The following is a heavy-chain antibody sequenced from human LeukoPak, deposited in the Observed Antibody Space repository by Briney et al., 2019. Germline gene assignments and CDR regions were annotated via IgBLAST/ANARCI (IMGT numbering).Heavy chain of an antibody. J-gene: IGHJ4*02. Sequence: VASVKVSCKASGYTFTGYYMHWVRQAPGQGLEWMGGIIPIFGTANYAQKFQGRVTVTTDESTSTAYMELSSLRSEDTAVYYCARGRYYGSGSYGNWGQGTLVTVSS. CDR2: IIPIFGTA. CDR3: ARGRYYGSGSYGN. V-gene: IGHV1-69*05. D-gene: IGHD3-10*01. CDR1: GYTFTGYY.